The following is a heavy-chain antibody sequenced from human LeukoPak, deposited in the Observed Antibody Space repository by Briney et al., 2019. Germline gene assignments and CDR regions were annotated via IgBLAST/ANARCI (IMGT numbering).Heavy chain of an antibody. D-gene: IGHD3-3*01. CDR3: ARGLTIFGVVIISTRYYFDY. CDR2: VSSSSSTI. Sequence: GGSLRLSCAASGFTFSSYSMNWVRQAPGKGLEWVSYVSSSSSTIYYAESVKGRFTISRDNAKNSLYLQMNSLRAEDTAVYYCARGLTIFGVVIISTRYYFDYWGQGTLVTVSS. J-gene: IGHJ4*02. V-gene: IGHV3-48*01. CDR1: GFTFSSYS.